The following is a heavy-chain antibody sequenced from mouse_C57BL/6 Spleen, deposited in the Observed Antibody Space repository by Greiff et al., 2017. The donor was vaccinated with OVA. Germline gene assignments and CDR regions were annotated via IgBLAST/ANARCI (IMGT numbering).Heavy chain of an antibody. CDR1: GFTFSDYG. D-gene: IGHD2-5*01. J-gene: IGHJ4*01. V-gene: IGHV5-17*01. Sequence: EVKLVESGGGLVKPGGSLKLSCAASGFTFSDYGMHWVRQAPEKGLEWVAYISSGSSTIYYADTVKGRFTISRDNAKNTLFLQMTSLRSEDTAMYYCARPYYYSNSRAMDYWGQGTSVPVSS. CDR3: ARPYYYSNSRAMDY. CDR2: ISSGSSTI.